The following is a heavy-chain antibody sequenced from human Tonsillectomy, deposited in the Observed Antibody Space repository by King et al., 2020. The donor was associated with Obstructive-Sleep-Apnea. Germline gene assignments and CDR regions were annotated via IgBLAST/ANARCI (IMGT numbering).Heavy chain of an antibody. J-gene: IGHJ6*02. V-gene: IGHV3-30*18. Sequence: QVQLVESGGGVVRPGGSLGLSCTDSGITFNTYGLHWVRQAPGKGLEWVAVISYDGGDKYYADSVKGRFTISRDNAKKTLYLQMNSLGADDTALYYCAKDGSRFGEYFHYGFDVWGQGTTVTVSS. CDR3: AKDGSRFGEYFHYGFDV. CDR1: GITFNTYG. CDR2: ISYDGGDK. D-gene: IGHD3-10*01.